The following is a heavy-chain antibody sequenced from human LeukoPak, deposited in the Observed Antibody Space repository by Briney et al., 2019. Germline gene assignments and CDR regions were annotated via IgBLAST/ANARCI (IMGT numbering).Heavy chain of an antibody. CDR1: GGFFSGYY. V-gene: IGHV4-34*01. D-gene: IGHD3-22*01. J-gene: IGHJ5*02. CDR2: INHSGST. CDR3: ARGRPGYYYDSSGYYYGFNWFDP. Sequence: SEPLTLTCAVCGGFFSGYYWRWLRQPPGKGLEWIGEINHSGSTNYNPSLKSRVTISVDTSKNQFSLKLSSVTAADTAVYDCARGRPGYYYDSSGYYYGFNWFDPWGQGTLVTVSS.